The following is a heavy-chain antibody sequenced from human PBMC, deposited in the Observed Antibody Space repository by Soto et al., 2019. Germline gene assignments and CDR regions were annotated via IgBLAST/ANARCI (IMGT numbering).Heavy chain of an antibody. J-gene: IGHJ5*02. CDR1: GYTFTSYY. V-gene: IGHV1-46*01. CDR3: ARGAANYCGGDCYLAWFDP. D-gene: IGHD2-21*02. CDR2: INPSGGST. Sequence: GASVKVSCKASGYTFTSYYMHWVRQAPGQGLEWMGIINPSGGSTSYAQQFQGRVTMTRDTSTSTVYMELSSLRSEDTAVYYCARGAANYCGGDCYLAWFDPWGQGTLVTVSS.